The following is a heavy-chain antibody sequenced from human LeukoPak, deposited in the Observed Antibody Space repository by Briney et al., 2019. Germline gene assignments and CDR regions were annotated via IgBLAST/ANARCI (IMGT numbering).Heavy chain of an antibody. Sequence: PSETLSLTCVVSGGSISTNSWWSWVRQPTGKGLEWIGSIYYTRSTYYNPSLKSRVTISVDTSKNQFSLKLTSVTAADTAVYYCARGVTMIVVVIHDWYFDLWGRGTLVTVSS. J-gene: IGHJ2*01. CDR1: GGSISTNSW. CDR2: IYYTRST. D-gene: IGHD3-22*01. CDR3: ARGVTMIVVVIHDWYFDL. V-gene: IGHV4-39*01.